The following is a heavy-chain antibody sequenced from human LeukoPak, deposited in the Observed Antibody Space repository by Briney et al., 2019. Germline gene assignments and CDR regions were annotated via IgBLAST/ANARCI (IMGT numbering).Heavy chain of an antibody. CDR2: IYYSGST. V-gene: IGHV4-31*03. Sequence: SQTLSLTCTVSGGSISSGSFYWNRIRQQPGKGLEWIGYIYYSGSTYYNPSLKSRVTMSVDTSKNQFPLKLSSVTAADTAVYYCASGSYIGSYFGAFDIWGQGTMVTVSS. CDR1: GGSISSGSFY. CDR3: ASGSYIGSYFGAFDI. D-gene: IGHD1-26*01. J-gene: IGHJ3*02.